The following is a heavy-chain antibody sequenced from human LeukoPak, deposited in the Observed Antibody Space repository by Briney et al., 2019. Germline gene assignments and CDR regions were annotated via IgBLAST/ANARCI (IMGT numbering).Heavy chain of an antibody. CDR1: GGSISSYY. CDR3: ARGDGPEWTIDY. D-gene: IGHD2-8*01. V-gene: IGHV4-59*01. CDR2: IYYSGST. Sequence: SETLSLTCTVSGGSISSYYWSWIRQPPGKGLEWIGYIYYSGSTNYNPSLKSRVTISVDTSKNQFSPKLSSVTAADTAVYYCARGDGPEWTIDYWGQGTLVTVSS. J-gene: IGHJ4*02.